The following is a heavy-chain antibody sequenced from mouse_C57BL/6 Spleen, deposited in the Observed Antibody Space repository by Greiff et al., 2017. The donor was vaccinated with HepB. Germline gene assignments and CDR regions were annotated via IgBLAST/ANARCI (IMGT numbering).Heavy chain of an antibody. D-gene: IGHD2-4*01. CDR2: IHPNSGST. CDR1: GYTFNSYW. Sequence: QVQLQQPGAELVKPGASVKLSCKASGYTFNSYWMHWVKQRPGQGLEWIGMIHPNSGSTNYNEKFKSKATLTVDKSSSTAYMQLSSLTSEDSAVYYCAREGLRRAMDYWGQGTSVTVSS. V-gene: IGHV1-64*01. J-gene: IGHJ4*01. CDR3: AREGLRRAMDY.